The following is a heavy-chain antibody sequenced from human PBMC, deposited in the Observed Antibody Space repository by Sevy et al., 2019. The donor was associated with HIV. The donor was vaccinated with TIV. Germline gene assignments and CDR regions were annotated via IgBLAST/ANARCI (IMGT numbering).Heavy chain of an antibody. D-gene: IGHD3-10*01. CDR3: ARQGGVVDRAFDF. CDR2: IFYSGSA. CDR1: GGSISSSAYY. V-gene: IGHV4-39*01. J-gene: IGHJ4*02. Sequence: SETLSLTCTVSGGSISSSAYYWGWLRQPPGKGLEWIANIFYSGSAYYNPSLSGRVTISVDTSKNQVSLRLNSVTAADTAVYYCARQGGVVDRAFDFWGQGSLVTVSS.